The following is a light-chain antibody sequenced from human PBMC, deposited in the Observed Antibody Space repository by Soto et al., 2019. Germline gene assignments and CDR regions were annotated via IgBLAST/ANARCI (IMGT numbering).Light chain of an antibody. CDR2: ETT. V-gene: IGLV2-23*01. CDR1: SSDVGPYNL. J-gene: IGLJ3*02. CDR3: SSYTGDYTLM. Sequence: QSVLTQPASVSGSPGRSITISCTGTSSDVGPYNLVSWYQHHPGKVPQLIIYETTKRPSGVSNRFSGSKSGNTASLTISGLQAEDEAHYHCSSYTGDYTLMFAGGTKVTVL.